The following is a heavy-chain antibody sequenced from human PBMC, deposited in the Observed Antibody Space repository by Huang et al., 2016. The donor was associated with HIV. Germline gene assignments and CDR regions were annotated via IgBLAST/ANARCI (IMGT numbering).Heavy chain of an antibody. CDR3: ATKADAMDV. Sequence: LVESGGGLVRPGGSLRLSCAGSTVTFSAYWMTWVRQSPGQGLEGVARMRKDGSEKHYGDSVEGRFNISRDNGKKLLFLEMRSLGVDDTAVYFCATKADAMDVWGQGTTVIVSS. J-gene: IGHJ6*02. V-gene: IGHV3-7*01. D-gene: IGHD2-8*01. CDR1: TVTFSAYW. CDR2: MRKDGSEK.